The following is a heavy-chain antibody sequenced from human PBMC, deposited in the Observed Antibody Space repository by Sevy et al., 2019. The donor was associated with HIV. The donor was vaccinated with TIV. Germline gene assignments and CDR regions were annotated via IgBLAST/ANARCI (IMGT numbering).Heavy chain of an antibody. V-gene: IGHV1-18*01. J-gene: IGHJ4*02. Sequence: ASVKVSCKASGYTFTSYGISWVRQAPGQGLEWMGWISAYNGNTNYAQRLQGRVTMTTDTSTSTAYMELRSLRSDDTAVYYCARDGALGEGASLYDYWGQGTLVTVSS. CDR3: ARDGALGEGASLYDY. D-gene: IGHD3-10*01. CDR2: ISAYNGNT. CDR1: GYTFTSYG.